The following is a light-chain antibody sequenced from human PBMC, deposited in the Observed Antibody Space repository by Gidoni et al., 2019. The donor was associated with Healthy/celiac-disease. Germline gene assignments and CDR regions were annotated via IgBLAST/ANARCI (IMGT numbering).Light chain of an antibody. CDR3: MPALQTPIT. V-gene: IGKV2-28*01. J-gene: IGKJ5*01. CDR1: QSLLHRNGYNY. Sequence: DIVMTQSPLSLPVTPGEPASISCRSSQSLLHRNGYNYLDWDLQKPGQSPQLLIYLGSNRASGVPDKFSCSGSGTDFTLKIRRVEAEDVGIYYCMPALQTPITFGQGTRLEIK. CDR2: LGS.